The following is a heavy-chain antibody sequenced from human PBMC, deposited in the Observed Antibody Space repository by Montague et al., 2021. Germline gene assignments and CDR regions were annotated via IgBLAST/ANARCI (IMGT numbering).Heavy chain of an antibody. CDR1: GGSISEFY. CDR3: VRHYDSAAPRFDY. Sequence: SETLSLTCTVTGGSISEFYWSWIRQSPEKGLEWIGYIYDSGTTNYNPSLKSRVTISADTSMNQFSLNLRSATAADTAVFYCVRHYDSAAPRFDYWGQGILVTVSS. D-gene: IGHD3-22*01. CDR2: IYDSGTT. V-gene: IGHV4-59*08. J-gene: IGHJ4*02.